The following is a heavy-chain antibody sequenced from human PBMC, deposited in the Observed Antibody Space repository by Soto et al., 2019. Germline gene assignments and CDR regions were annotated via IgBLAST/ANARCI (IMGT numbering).Heavy chain of an antibody. CDR1: GGSISSYY. CDR2: IYYSGST. J-gene: IGHJ4*02. Sequence: PSETLSLTCTVSGGSISSYYWSWIRQPPGKGLEWIGYIYYSGSTNYNPSLKSRVTISVDTSKNQFSLKLSSVTAADTAVYYCARGGMGGYSSSFDYWGQGTLVTVSS. V-gene: IGHV4-59*01. D-gene: IGHD6-6*01. CDR3: ARGGMGGYSSSFDY.